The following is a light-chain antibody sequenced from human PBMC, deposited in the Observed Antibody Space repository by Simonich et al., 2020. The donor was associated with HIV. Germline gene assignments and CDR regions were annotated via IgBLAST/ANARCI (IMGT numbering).Light chain of an antibody. CDR1: QSVSSN. Sequence: EIVMTQSPATLSVSPGERATLSCRASQSVSSNLAWYQQKPGQAPRLLSYGASTRATGIPARFSGSGSGTELTLTISSLQSEDFAVYYCQQYNNWPRTFGQGTKVEIK. V-gene: IGKV3-15*01. J-gene: IGKJ1*01. CDR2: GAS. CDR3: QQYNNWPRT.